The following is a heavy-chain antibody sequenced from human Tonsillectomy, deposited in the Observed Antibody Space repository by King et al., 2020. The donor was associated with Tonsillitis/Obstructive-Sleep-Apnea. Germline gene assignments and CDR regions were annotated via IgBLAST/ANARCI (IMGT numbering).Heavy chain of an antibody. CDR3: AREGYCSGGDCPVEAFDI. D-gene: IGHD2-15*01. CDR1: GGAFSGYY. J-gene: IGHJ3*02. CDR2: ISHSGSI. V-gene: IGHV4-34*01. Sequence: VQLQQWGVGLLKPSETLSLTCAVYGGAFSGYYWSWIRQPPGKGLEWIGEISHSGSINYNPSFKSQFTISVDTSKNQFSLKLSSVTAAETAVYYCAREGYCSGGDCPVEAFDIWGQGTTVTVSS.